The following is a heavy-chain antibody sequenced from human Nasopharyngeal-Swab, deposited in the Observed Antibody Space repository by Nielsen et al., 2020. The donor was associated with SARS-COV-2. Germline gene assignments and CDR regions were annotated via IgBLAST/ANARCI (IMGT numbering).Heavy chain of an antibody. CDR3: ARDGDYYYYYMDV. CDR2: ISSSSSYI. J-gene: IGHJ6*03. D-gene: IGHD3-10*01. V-gene: IGHV3-21*01. Sequence: GESLKISCAASGFTFSSYSMNWVRQAPGKGLEWVSSISSSSSYIYYADSVKGRFTISRDNAKNSLYLQMNSLRAEHTAVYYCARDGDYYYYYMDVWGKGTTVTVSS. CDR1: GFTFSSYS.